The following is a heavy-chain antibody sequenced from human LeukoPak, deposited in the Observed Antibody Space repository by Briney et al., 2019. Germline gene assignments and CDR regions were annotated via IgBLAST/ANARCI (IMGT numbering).Heavy chain of an antibody. CDR1: GFTFSRYG. CDR2: IPYDGGIK. D-gene: IGHD3-3*01. J-gene: IGHJ4*02. CDR3: AKDHRDFGVVIKSLGY. V-gene: IGHV3-30*18. Sequence: PGGSLRLSCAASGFTFSRYGIHWVRQAPGKGLEWVAVIPYDGGIKYYADSVKGRFTISRDNSKNTLYLQMNSLRGEDTAVYYCAKDHRDFGVVIKSLGYWGQGTLVTVSS.